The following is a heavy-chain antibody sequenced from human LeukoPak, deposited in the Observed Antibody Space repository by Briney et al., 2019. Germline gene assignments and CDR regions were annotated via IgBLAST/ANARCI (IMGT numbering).Heavy chain of an antibody. D-gene: IGHD6-19*01. V-gene: IGHV3-33*01. J-gene: IGHJ4*02. CDR3: ATDGSIAVAGIEDY. Sequence: GRSLRLSCAASGFTFSSYGMHWVRQAPGKGLEWVAVIWYNGSNKYYADSVKGRFTISRDNSKNTLYLQMNSLRAEDTAVYYCATDGSIAVAGIEDYWGQGTLVTVSS. CDR2: IWYNGSNK. CDR1: GFTFSSYG.